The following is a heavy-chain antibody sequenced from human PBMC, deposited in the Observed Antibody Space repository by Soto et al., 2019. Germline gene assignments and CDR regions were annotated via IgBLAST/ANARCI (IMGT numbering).Heavy chain of an antibody. D-gene: IGHD6-13*01. CDR1: GGSISSYY. Sequence: SETLSLTCTVSGGSISSYYWSWIRQPPGKGLEWIGYIYYSGSTNYNPSLKSRVTISVDTSKNQFSLKLSSVTAADTAVYYCARVFTDSSSFFDPWGQGTLVTVSS. J-gene: IGHJ5*02. CDR2: IYYSGST. CDR3: ARVFTDSSSFFDP. V-gene: IGHV4-59*12.